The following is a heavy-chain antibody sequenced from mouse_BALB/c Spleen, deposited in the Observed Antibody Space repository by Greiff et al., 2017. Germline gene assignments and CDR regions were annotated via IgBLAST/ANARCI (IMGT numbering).Heavy chain of an antibody. Sequence: VQLQQSGAELVRPGSSVKISCKASGYAFSSYWMNWVKQRPGQGLEWIGQIYPGDGDTNYNGKFKGKATLTADKSSSTAYMQLSSLTSEDSAVYFCARWPFYGSESPFDYWGQGTTLTVSS. CDR1: GYAFSSYW. J-gene: IGHJ2*01. CDR3: ARWPFYGSESPFDY. V-gene: IGHV1-80*01. D-gene: IGHD1-1*01. CDR2: IYPGDGDT.